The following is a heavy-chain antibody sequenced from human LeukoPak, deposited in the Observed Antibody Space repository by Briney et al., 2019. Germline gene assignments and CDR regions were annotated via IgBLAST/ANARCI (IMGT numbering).Heavy chain of an antibody. CDR3: ARLIFDNPYGY. V-gene: IGHV3-73*01. CDR1: GFSLSDSA. CDR2: ISSKAKAYAT. J-gene: IGHJ4*02. D-gene: IGHD1-14*01. Sequence: GGSLKRSCAASGFSLSDSAMNWVRQASGKVLEWVGRISSKAKAYATAYAASVTGRFTISRDDSKNMAYLHMNSLKTEDSALYYCARLIFDNPYGYWGQGTLVTVSS.